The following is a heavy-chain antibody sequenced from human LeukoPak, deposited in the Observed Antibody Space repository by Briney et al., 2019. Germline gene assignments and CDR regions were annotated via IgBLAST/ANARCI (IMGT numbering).Heavy chain of an antibody. Sequence: PGGSLRLSCAASGFTFNSYAMSWVRQAPGKGLEWVSAISGSGGSTYYADSVKGRFTISRDNSKNTLYLQMNSLRAEDTAVYYCATRGDILTGYPYYFDYWGQGTLVTVSS. J-gene: IGHJ4*02. CDR1: GFTFNSYA. CDR3: ATRGDILTGYPYYFDY. V-gene: IGHV3-23*01. D-gene: IGHD3-9*01. CDR2: ISGSGGST.